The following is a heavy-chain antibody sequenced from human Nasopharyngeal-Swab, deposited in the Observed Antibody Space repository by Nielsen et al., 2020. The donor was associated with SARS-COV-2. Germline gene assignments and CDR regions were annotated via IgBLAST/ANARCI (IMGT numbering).Heavy chain of an antibody. V-gene: IGHV3-23*01. CDR3: ARGAYYDSRGAFDI. CDR1: GFTFSSYA. J-gene: IGHJ3*02. CDR2: ISGSGGST. D-gene: IGHD3-22*01. Sequence: GGSLRLSCAASGFTFSSYAMSWVRQAPGKGLEWVSAISGSGGSTYYADSVKGRFTISRDNAKNSLYLQMNSLRAEDTAVYYCARGAYYDSRGAFDIWGQGTMVTVSS.